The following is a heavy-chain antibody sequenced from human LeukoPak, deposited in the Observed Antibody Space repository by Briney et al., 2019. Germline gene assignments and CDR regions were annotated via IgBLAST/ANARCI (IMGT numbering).Heavy chain of an antibody. J-gene: IGHJ4*02. CDR3: AVGQWLVGNY. CDR2: ISSSGSTI. V-gene: IGHV3-48*03. Sequence: GGSLRLSCAASGFTFSSYEMNWARQAPGKGREWVSYISSSGSTIYYADSVKGRFTISRDNAKNSLYLQMNSLRAEDTAVYYCAVGQWLVGNYWGQGTLVTVSS. D-gene: IGHD6-19*01. CDR1: GFTFSSYE.